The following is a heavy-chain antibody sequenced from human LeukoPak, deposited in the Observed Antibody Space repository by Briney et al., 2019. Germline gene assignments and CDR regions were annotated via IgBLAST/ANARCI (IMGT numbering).Heavy chain of an antibody. J-gene: IGHJ5*02. D-gene: IGHD6-13*01. CDR3: ARGAAQFDP. Sequence: PSETLSLTCTVTGDSISRDFWNWIRQPVGKELEWIGRIYTRESTNYNPSLKSRATMAVDTPKHQISLNLISLTAADTAVYYCARGAAQFDPWGQGTLVTVSS. V-gene: IGHV4-4*07. CDR2: IYTREST. CDR1: GDSISRDF.